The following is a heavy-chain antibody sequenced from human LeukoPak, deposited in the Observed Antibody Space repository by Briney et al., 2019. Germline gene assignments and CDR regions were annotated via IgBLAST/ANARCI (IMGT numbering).Heavy chain of an antibody. V-gene: IGHV3-21*04. CDR2: ISSSSSYI. D-gene: IGHD6-19*01. Sequence: PGGSLRLSCAASGFTFSSYSMNWVRQAPGKGLEWVSSISSSSSYIYYADSVKGRFTISRDNAKNSLYLQMNSLRAEDTAVYYCAKEWGIAVAGTGLVDIWGQGTMVTVSS. J-gene: IGHJ3*02. CDR1: GFTFSSYS. CDR3: AKEWGIAVAGTGLVDI.